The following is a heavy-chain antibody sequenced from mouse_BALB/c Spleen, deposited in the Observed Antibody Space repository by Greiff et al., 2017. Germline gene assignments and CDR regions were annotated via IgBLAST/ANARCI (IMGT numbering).Heavy chain of an antibody. J-gene: IGHJ4*01. CDR3: TGGGYFGALDY. V-gene: IGHV1S137*01. CDR1: GYTFTDYA. Sequence: LQQSGAELVRPGVSVKISCKGSGYTFTDYAMHWVKQSHAKSLEWIGVISTYYGDASYNQKFKGKATMTVDKSSSTAYMELARLTSEDSAIYYCTGGGYFGALDYWGQGTLVTVSS. D-gene: IGHD1-1*01. CDR2: ISTYYGDA.